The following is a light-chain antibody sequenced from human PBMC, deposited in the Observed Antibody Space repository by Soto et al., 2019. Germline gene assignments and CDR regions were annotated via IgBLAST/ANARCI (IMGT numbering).Light chain of an antibody. V-gene: IGKV3-20*01. CDR3: QHYGSSLLT. Sequence: EIVLTQSPGTLSSSPGERATLSCRASQSVSSSYLAWYQQKPGQAPRLLIYGASSRAIGIPDRFSGSGSGTDFTLTISRLEPEDFAVFYCQHYGSSLLTFGGGTKVEIK. CDR1: QSVSSSY. J-gene: IGKJ4*01. CDR2: GAS.